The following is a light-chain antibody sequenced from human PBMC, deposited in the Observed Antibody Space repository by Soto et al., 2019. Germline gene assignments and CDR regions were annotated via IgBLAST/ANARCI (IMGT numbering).Light chain of an antibody. CDR3: QQYNNWPPIT. Sequence: IILTQSPGTLSLSTGERVTLSCRASQSVSSSYLAWYQQKPGQAPRLLIYGASSRATGIPDRFSGSGSGTDFTLTISRLEPEDFAVYYCQQYNNWPPITFGQGTRLEIK. V-gene: IGKV3-20*01. CDR1: QSVSSSY. CDR2: GAS. J-gene: IGKJ5*01.